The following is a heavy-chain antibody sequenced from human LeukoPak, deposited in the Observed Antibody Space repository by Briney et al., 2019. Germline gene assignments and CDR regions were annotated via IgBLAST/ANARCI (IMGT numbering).Heavy chain of an antibody. Sequence: GASVKVPCKASGYTFTSYYMHWVRQAPGQGLEWMGIINPSGGSTSYAQKFQGRVTMTRDTSTSTVYMELSSLRSEDTAVYYCARDGSNYDAFDIWGQGTMVTVSS. CDR1: GYTFTSYY. J-gene: IGHJ3*02. CDR3: ARDGSNYDAFDI. D-gene: IGHD4-11*01. CDR2: INPSGGST. V-gene: IGHV1-46*01.